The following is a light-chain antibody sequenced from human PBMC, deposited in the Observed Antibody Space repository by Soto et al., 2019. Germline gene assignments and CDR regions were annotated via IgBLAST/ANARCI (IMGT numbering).Light chain of an antibody. J-gene: IGKJ4*01. Sequence: EIVMTQSPATLSVSQGERATLSCRASQRVSRNLAWYQQKPGHTPKLLIYVASTRATGVPARFSGSGSGTVVSLTIISLQSEDVVVYYWQQYNVCPLTFGGGTKVEFK. CDR1: QRVSRN. V-gene: IGKV3-15*01. CDR3: QQYNVCPLT. CDR2: VAS.